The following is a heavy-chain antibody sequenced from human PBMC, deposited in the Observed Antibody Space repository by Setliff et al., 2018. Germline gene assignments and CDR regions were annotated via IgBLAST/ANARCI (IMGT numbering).Heavy chain of an antibody. V-gene: IGHV1-18*01. CDR3: AREDLRLGAFDI. D-gene: IGHD2-21*01. J-gene: IGHJ3*02. CDR1: GYTFKTYG. CDR2: ISPYNGNT. Sequence: ASVKVSCKASGYTFKTYGFTWVRQAPGQGLEWMGWISPYNGNTNSAQKFQGRVTMTRDTSTSTVYMELSSLRSEDTAVYYCAREDLRLGAFDIWGQGTMVTVSS.